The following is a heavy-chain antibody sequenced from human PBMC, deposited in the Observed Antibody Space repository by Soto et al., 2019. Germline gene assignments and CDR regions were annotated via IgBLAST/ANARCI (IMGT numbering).Heavy chain of an antibody. Sequence: SQTLSLPCAISGDNVSSNSAAWNWIRQSPSRGLEWLGRTYYRSKWYNDYAVSVKSRITINPDTSKNQFSLQLNSVTPEDTAVYYCARDVPQYYYDSSGYNWFDPWGQGTLVTVSS. CDR1: GDNVSSNSAA. CDR2: TYYRSKWYN. CDR3: ARDVPQYYYDSSGYNWFDP. V-gene: IGHV6-1*01. J-gene: IGHJ5*02. D-gene: IGHD3-22*01.